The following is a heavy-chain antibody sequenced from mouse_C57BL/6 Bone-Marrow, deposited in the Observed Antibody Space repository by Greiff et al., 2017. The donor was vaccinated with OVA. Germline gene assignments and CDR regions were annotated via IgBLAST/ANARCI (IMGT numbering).Heavy chain of an antibody. J-gene: IGHJ3*01. CDR3: ARGVLYDYGAD. CDR1: GYTFTSYW. Sequence: QVQLQQPGAELVKPGASVKMSCKASGYTFTSYWITWVKPRPGLGLEWIGDIYPGSGSTIYNEKFKSKATLTVNTSSSTAYMQLRSLTSEASAVYYFARGVLYDYGADWGQGTLVTVSA. CDR2: IYPGSGST. V-gene: IGHV1-55*01. D-gene: IGHD2-4*01.